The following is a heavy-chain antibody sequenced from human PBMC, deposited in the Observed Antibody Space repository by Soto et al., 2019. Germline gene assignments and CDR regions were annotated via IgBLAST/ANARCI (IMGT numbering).Heavy chain of an antibody. V-gene: IGHV3-23*01. CDR1: GFTFSSYA. Sequence: EVQLLESGGGLVQPGGSLRLSCAASGFTFSSYAMSWVRQAPGKGLEWVSAISGSGGSTYYADSVKGRFTISRDNSKNTLYLQMNSLRAEDTAVYYCAKGGRRYCSGGSCWDYGMDVWGQGTTVTVSS. CDR2: ISGSGGST. J-gene: IGHJ6*02. CDR3: AKGGRRYCSGGSCWDYGMDV. D-gene: IGHD2-15*01.